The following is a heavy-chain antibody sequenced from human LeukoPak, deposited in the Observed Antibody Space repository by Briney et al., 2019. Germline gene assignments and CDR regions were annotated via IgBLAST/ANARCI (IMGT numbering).Heavy chain of an antibody. D-gene: IGHD3-22*01. CDR3: ARVGYYYDSSGSDAFDI. V-gene: IGHV4-59*01. CDR2: IYYSGST. CDR1: GGSISSYY. Sequence: ASETLPLTCTVSGGSISSYYWSWIRQPPGKGLEWIGYIYYSGSTNYNPSLKSRVTISVDTSKNQFSLKLSSVTAADTAVYYCARVGYYYDSSGSDAFDIWGQGTMVTVSS. J-gene: IGHJ3*02.